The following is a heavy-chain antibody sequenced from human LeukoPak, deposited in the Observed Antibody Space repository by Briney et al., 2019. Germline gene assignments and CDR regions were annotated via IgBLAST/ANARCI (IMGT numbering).Heavy chain of an antibody. CDR2: ISAHNGNT. J-gene: IGHJ5*02. Sequence: ASVKVSCKASGYSFSSYGIHWVRQAPGQGLEWMGWISAHNGNTNYLQKFQGRVTMTTDTSASTAYMELRSLRSDDAAVYYCAKNYDTTIYPRWFDPWGQGTLVTVSS. V-gene: IGHV1-18*01. CDR3: AKNYDTTIYPRWFDP. CDR1: GYSFSSYG. D-gene: IGHD3-16*01.